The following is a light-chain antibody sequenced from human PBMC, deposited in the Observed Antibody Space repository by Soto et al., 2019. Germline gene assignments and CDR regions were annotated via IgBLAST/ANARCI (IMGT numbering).Light chain of an antibody. Sequence: AIRLTQSPSSLSASTGDSVTITCRASQGISSYLAWYQQKPGKATKLLIYAASTLQSGVPSRFSGSGSGTDFTLTICCLQSEDVATYYCQQYYSDPGTFGPGTKVDIK. J-gene: IGKJ3*01. CDR2: AAS. CDR3: QQYYSDPGT. V-gene: IGKV1-8*01. CDR1: QGISSY.